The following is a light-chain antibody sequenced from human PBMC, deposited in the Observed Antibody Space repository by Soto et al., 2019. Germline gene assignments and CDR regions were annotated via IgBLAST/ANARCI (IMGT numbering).Light chain of an antibody. V-gene: IGKV1-5*03. Sequence: DIQMTQSPSTLSASVGDRVTITCRASQYISSWLAWYQQKPGKAPKLLIYKASSLESGVPSRFSSSGSGTEFPLTISSLQPDDFATYYCQQYNSQRTFGQGTKVEIK. CDR1: QYISSW. J-gene: IGKJ1*01. CDR3: QQYNSQRT. CDR2: KAS.